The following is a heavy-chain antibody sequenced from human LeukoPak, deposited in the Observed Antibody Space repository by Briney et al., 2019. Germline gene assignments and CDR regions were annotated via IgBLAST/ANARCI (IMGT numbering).Heavy chain of an antibody. Sequence: GASGKVSCKASGYTFTGYYMHWVRQAPGQGLEWMGWINPNSGGTNYAQKFQGRVTMTRDTSISTAYMELSRLRSDDTAVYYCARPLDYGDYVGFFDYWGQGTLVTVSS. D-gene: IGHD4-17*01. CDR3: ARPLDYGDYVGFFDY. CDR1: GYTFTGYY. CDR2: INPNSGGT. J-gene: IGHJ4*02. V-gene: IGHV1-2*02.